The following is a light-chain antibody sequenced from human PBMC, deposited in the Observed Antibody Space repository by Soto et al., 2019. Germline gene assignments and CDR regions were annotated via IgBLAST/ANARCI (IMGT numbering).Light chain of an antibody. CDR2: DVS. V-gene: IGLV2-11*01. Sequence: QSVLTQPRSVSGSAGQSVTISCTGTSSDVGGYNYVSWYQQYPGKAPKVIIYDVSKRPSGVPDRFSGSKSGNTASLTISGLQAEDEADYYCCSYAGTYTLRVFGGGTKVTVL. CDR3: CSYAGTYTLRV. J-gene: IGLJ3*02. CDR1: SSDVGGYNY.